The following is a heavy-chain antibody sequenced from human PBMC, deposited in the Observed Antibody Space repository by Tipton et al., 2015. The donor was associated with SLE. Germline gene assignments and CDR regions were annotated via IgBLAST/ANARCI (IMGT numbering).Heavy chain of an antibody. J-gene: IGHJ2*01. CDR2: ISYDGTNK. CDR3: ARDILDWYFDL. Sequence: SLRLSCAASGFTVTNYGMTWVRQAPGKGLEWVAVISYDGTNKYYADSVKGRFTISRDNSKNTLYLQMNSLKAEDTAVYYCARDILDWYFDLWGRGTLVTVSS. CDR1: GFTVTNYG. V-gene: IGHV3-30*03.